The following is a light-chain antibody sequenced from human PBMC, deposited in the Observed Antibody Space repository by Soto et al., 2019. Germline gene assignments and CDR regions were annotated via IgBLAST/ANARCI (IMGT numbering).Light chain of an antibody. CDR1: QSISSY. CDR2: DAS. V-gene: IGKV1-33*01. Sequence: DIQMTQTPSSLSASVGDRLTITCRASQSISSYLNWYQQKPGKAPKLLIYDASNLETGVPSRFSGSGSGTDFTFTISSLQPEDIATYYCQQYDNLPLTFGPGTKVDIK. CDR3: QQYDNLPLT. J-gene: IGKJ3*01.